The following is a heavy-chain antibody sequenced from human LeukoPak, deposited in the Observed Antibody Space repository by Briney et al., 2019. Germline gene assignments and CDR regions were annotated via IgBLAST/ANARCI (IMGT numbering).Heavy chain of an antibody. CDR1: GFTFSSYS. V-gene: IGHV3-21*01. CDR2: ISSSSSYI. J-gene: IGHJ5*02. Sequence: GGSLRLSCAASGFTFSSYSMNWVRQAPGKGLEWVSSISSSSSYIYYADSVKGRFTISRDNAKNSLYLQMNSLRAEDTAVYYCARGDYYGFKGKNNWFDPWGQGTLVTVSS. CDR3: ARGDYYGFKGKNNWFDP. D-gene: IGHD3-10*01.